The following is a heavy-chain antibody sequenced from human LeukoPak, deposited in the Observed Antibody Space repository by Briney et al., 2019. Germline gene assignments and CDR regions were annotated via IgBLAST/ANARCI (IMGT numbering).Heavy chain of an antibody. D-gene: IGHD6-19*01. V-gene: IGHV3-30*18. CDR1: GFTFSSYC. CDR3: SKSRGWYWFDP. Sequence: GRSLRLLCAASGFTFSSYCKHWVRQAPAKGREGVAVISYDGSNKYYADSVKGRFTISRDNSKNKLYLQMNTLIADDTAVYYCSKSRGWYWFDPWGQGTLVTVSS. J-gene: IGHJ5*02. CDR2: ISYDGSNK.